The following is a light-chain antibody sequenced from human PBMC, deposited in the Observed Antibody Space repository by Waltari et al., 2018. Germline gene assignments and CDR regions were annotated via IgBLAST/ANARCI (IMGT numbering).Light chain of an antibody. V-gene: IGKV3-20*01. CDR2: GSS. Sequence: EIVLTQSPGTLSLFPGEWATLSCRASQNIGNSLAWYQHKPGQGPRLLIYGSSTRATGIPDRFRGSGSGTEFSLTISRLEPEDFAVFYCQQYATSPPTFGPGTRLD. CDR1: QNIGNS. CDR3: QQYATSPPT. J-gene: IGKJ3*01.